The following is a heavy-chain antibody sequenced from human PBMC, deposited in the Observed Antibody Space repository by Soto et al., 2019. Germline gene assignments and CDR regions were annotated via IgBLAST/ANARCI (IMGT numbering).Heavy chain of an antibody. CDR3: ARHLSHLKSGWLDP. Sequence: QVQLVESGGGLVKPGGSLRLSCAASGFTFSDYYMTWIRQAPGKGLEWLSYISSSSSDTNYADSVRGRFIISRDNTKNSLYLQMNGLRAEDTAMYYCARHLSHLKSGWLDPWGQGTLVTVSS. V-gene: IGHV3-11*06. D-gene: IGHD3-3*02. CDR2: ISSSSSDT. J-gene: IGHJ5*02. CDR1: GFTFSDYY.